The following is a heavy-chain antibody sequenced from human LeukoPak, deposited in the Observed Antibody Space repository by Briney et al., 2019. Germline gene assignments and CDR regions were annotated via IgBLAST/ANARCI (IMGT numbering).Heavy chain of an antibody. V-gene: IGHV1-2*02. J-gene: IGHJ6*03. CDR3: ARLHNPPLSNYYYYMDV. CDR2: INPNSGRT. CDR1: GYTFTGYY. Sequence: ASVKVSCKASGYTFTGYYMHWVRQAPGQGLEWMGWINPNSGRTNYAQKFQGRVTMTRDTSISTAYMELSRLRSDDTALYHCARLHNPPLSNYYYYMDVWGKGTTVTISS. D-gene: IGHD3-10*01.